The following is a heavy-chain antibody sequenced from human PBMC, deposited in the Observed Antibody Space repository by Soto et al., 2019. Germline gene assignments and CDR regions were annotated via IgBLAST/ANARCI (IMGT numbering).Heavy chain of an antibody. CDR2: ISYDGSNK. V-gene: IGHV3-30*03. D-gene: IGHD3-16*02. J-gene: IGHJ4*02. Sequence: QVQLVESGGGVVQPGRSLRLSCAASGFTFSSYGMHWVRQAPGKGLEWVAVISYDGSNKYYADSVKGRFTISRDNSKNTLYLQMNSLGPEIRAVFYCATTDYDYVWGSYRYGDFDYWGQGTLVTVSS. CDR3: ATTDYDYVWGSYRYGDFDY. CDR1: GFTFSSYG.